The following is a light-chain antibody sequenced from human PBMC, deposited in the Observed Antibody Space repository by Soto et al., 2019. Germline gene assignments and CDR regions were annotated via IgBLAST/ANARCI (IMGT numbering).Light chain of an antibody. J-gene: IGLJ2*01. V-gene: IGLV2-14*03. CDR1: SSDIGTYHY. CDR3: SSYTDSSTVI. Sequence: QPASVSGSPGQLITISCTGTSSDIGTYHYVSWYQQYPGKAPKLIIFDVNSRPSGVSERFLGSKSGNTASLAVSGLQAEDEADYYCSSYTDSSTVIFGGGTKLTVL. CDR2: DVN.